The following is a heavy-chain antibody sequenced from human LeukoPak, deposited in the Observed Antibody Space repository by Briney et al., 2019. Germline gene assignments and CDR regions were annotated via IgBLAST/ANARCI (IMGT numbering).Heavy chain of an antibody. CDR3: ANENDRSGRTIA. Sequence: SETLSLTCAVYGGSFSGYYWSWIRQPPGKGLEWVGEINHSGSTNYNPSLKSRVTISVDTSRNQFSLKLSSVTAADTAVYYCANENDRSGRTIAWGQGTLVTVSS. D-gene: IGHD3-22*01. CDR1: GGSFSGYY. V-gene: IGHV4-34*01. CDR2: INHSGST. J-gene: IGHJ5*02.